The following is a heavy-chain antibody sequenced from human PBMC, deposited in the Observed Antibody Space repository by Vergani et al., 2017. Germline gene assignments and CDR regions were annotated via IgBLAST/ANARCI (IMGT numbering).Heavy chain of an antibody. CDR2: IIPIFGTA. J-gene: IGHJ4*02. D-gene: IGHD2-2*02. CDR1: GGTFSSYA. V-gene: IGHV1-69*01. Sequence: QVQLVQSGAEVKKPGSSVKVSCKASGGTFSSYAISWVRQAPGQGLEWMGGIIPIFGTANYAQKFQGRVTITADESTSTAYMELSSLRSEDTAVYYCARTDLGYCSRTSCYTPAYWGQGTLVTVSS. CDR3: ARTDLGYCSRTSCYTPAY.